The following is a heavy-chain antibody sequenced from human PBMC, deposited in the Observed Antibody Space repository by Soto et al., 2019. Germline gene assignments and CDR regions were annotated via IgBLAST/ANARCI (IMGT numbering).Heavy chain of an antibody. D-gene: IGHD5-12*01. J-gene: IGHJ5*02. CDR1: GFTFSSYG. CDR2: IWYDGSNK. V-gene: IGHV3-33*01. Sequence: QVQLVESGGGVVQPGRSLRLSCAASGFTFSSYGMHWVRQAPGKGLEWVAVIWYDGSNKYYADSVKGRFTISRDNSKNTLYLQMNSLRAEDTAVYYCARDRILARHTLVATNWFDPWGQGTLVTVSS. CDR3: ARDRILARHTLVATNWFDP.